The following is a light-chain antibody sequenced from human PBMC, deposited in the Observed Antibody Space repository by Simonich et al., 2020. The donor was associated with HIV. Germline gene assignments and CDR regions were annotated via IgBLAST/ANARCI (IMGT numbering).Light chain of an antibody. V-gene: IGKV4-1*01. CDR1: QSVLYSSNNKNY. Sequence: DIMMTQSPDSLAVSLGGRATITCKSSQSVLYSSNNKNYLAWYQQKPGQPPKLLIYWASTRESGVPDRFSGSGSGTDFTLTISSLQAEDVAVYYCQQYYSTLWTFGQGTKVEIK. J-gene: IGKJ1*01. CDR2: WAS. CDR3: QQYYSTLWT.